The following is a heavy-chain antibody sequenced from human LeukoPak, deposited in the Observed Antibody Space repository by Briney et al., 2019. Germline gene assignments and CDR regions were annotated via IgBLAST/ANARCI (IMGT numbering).Heavy chain of an antibody. CDR2: ITSGSGSNV. D-gene: IGHD6-13*01. CDR3: ARHGSWPFDY. V-gene: IGHV3-23*01. J-gene: IGHJ4*02. CDR1: GFTFSSHA. Sequence: GGSLRLSCAASGFTFSSHAMSWVRQAPGKGLEWVSAITSGSGSNVYYTDSLKGRFTISRDNSKNTLYLQMNSLRAEDTAVYYCARHGSWPFDYWGQGTLVTVSA.